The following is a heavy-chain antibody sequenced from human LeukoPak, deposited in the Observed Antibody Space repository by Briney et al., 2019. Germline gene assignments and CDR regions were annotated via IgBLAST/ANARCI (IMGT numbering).Heavy chain of an antibody. CDR2: IKEDGSEK. CDR1: GFFFSNYW. J-gene: IGHJ4*02. CDR3: SGGSRFVDY. V-gene: IGHV3-7*04. Sequence: GGSLRLSCAASGFFFSNYWMTWVRHGPGTGLEWVGNIKEDGSEKYYVDSVKGRFTISTDNAKNSLYLQMNSLRAEDTAVYYCSGGSRFVDYWGQGTLVTVSS. D-gene: IGHD3-10*01.